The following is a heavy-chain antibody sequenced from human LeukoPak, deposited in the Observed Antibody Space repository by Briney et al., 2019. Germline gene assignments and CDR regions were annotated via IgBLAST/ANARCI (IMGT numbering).Heavy chain of an antibody. CDR3: ARDCGRYFDWLFSRRGDAFDI. D-gene: IGHD3-9*01. Sequence: PSVKVSCTASGYTFTSYYMHWVRQAPGQGLEWMGIINPSGGSTSYAQKFQGRVTMTRDTSTSTVYMELSSLRSEDTAVYYCARDCGRYFDWLFSRRGDAFDIWGQGTMVTVSS. CDR2: INPSGGST. J-gene: IGHJ3*02. CDR1: GYTFTSYY. V-gene: IGHV1-46*01.